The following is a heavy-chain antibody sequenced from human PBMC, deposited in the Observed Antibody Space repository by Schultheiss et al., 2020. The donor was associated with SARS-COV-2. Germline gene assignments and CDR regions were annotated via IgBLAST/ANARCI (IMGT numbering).Heavy chain of an antibody. V-gene: IGHV4-4*07. Sequence: SETLSLTCTVSGGSISSYYWSWIRQPAGKGLEWIGRIYTSGSTNYNPSLKSRVTMSVDTSKNQFSLKLSSVTAADTAVYYCARGHVQQLGTYYFDYWGQGTLVTVSS. CDR1: GGSISSYY. D-gene: IGHD6-13*01. CDR3: ARGHVQQLGTYYFDY. J-gene: IGHJ4*02. CDR2: IYTSGST.